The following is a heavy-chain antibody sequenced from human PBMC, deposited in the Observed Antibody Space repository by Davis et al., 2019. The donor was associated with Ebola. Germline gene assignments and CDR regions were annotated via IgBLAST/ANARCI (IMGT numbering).Heavy chain of an antibody. CDR3: AGQTEDIVVVPAAIGYYYYYMDV. D-gene: IGHD2-2*01. CDR1: GGTFSSYA. J-gene: IGHJ6*03. Sequence: SVKVSCKASGGTFSSYAISWVRQAPGQGLEWMGGIIPIFGTANYAQKFQGRVTITADESTSTAYMELSSLRSEDTAVYYCAGQTEDIVVVPAAIGYYYYYMDVWGKGTTVTVSS. CDR2: IIPIFGTA. V-gene: IGHV1-69*13.